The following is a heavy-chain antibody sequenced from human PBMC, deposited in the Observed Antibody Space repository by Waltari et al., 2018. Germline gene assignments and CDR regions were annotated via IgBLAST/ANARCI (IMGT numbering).Heavy chain of an antibody. CDR2: INPSSGGT. V-gene: IGHV1-2*02. CDR1: GYTFTGYY. CDR3: ARDGGFDAFDI. Sequence: QVQLVQSGAEVKKPGASVKVSCKASGYTFTGYYMHWVRQAPGQGLEWMGWINPSSGGTNYAQKFQGRVTMTRDTSISTAYMELSSLRSEDTAVYYCARDGGFDAFDIWGQGTMVTVSS. J-gene: IGHJ3*02.